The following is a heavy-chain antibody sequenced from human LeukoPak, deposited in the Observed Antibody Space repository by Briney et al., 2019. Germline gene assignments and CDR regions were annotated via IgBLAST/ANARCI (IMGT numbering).Heavy chain of an antibody. CDR2: INTDGSST. D-gene: IGHD6-6*01. CDR3: ARDRTAARSWFDP. CDR1: GFTFTSYW. V-gene: IGHV3-74*01. Sequence: PGGSLRLSCAASGFTFTSYWMHWVRQGPGKGLVWVSRINTDGSSTSYAGSVKGRFTISRDNAENTLYLQMNSLRAEDTAVYYCARDRTAARSWFDPWGQGTLVTVSS. J-gene: IGHJ5*02.